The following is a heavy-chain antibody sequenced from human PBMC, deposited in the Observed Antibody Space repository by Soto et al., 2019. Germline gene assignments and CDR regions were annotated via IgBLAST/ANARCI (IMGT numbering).Heavy chain of an antibody. J-gene: IGHJ4*02. CDR1: GFTFSSYW. CDR3: VRLAYGGLGG. CDR2: IKSDGSDT. V-gene: IGHV3-74*01. D-gene: IGHD4-17*01. Sequence: EVQLVESGGGLVQPGGSLRLSCAASGFTFSSYWMHWVRQAPGKGLGWVSRIKSDGSDTSYADSVKGRFTISRDNAKNTVYLQMSSQRAEETTVYYCVRLAYGGLGGWGQGTLVTVSS.